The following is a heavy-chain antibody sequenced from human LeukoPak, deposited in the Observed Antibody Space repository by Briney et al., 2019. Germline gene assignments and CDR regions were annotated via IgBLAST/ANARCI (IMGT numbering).Heavy chain of an antibody. CDR1: GYTFTSYG. V-gene: IGHV1-18*01. D-gene: IGHD6-19*01. CDR3: ARKSTPSSGWTPFDY. Sequence: ASVKVSCKASGYTFTSYGISWVRQAPGQGLEWMGWISAYNGNTNYAQKLQGRVTMTTDTSTSTAYMELRSLRSEDTAVYYCARKSTPSSGWTPFDYWGQGTLVTVSS. CDR2: ISAYNGNT. J-gene: IGHJ4*02.